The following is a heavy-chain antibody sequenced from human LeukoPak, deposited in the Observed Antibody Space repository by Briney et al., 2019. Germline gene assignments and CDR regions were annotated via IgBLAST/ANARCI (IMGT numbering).Heavy chain of an antibody. J-gene: IGHJ5*02. CDR2: IKSKTDGGTT. D-gene: IGHD3-10*01. CDR1: GFTFSNAW. Sequence: GGSLRLSCAASGFTFSNAWMSWVRQAPGKGLEWVGRIKSKTDGGTTDYAAPVKGRFTISRDDSKNTLYLQMNSLKTEDTAVYYCTRGARVRGVMDWFDPWGQGTLVTVSS. CDR3: TRGARVRGVMDWFDP. V-gene: IGHV3-15*01.